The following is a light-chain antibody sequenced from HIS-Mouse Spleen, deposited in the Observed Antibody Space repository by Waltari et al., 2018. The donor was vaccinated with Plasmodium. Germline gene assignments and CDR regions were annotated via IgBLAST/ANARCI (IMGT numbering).Light chain of an antibody. CDR2: EVS. V-gene: IGLV2-8*01. J-gene: IGLJ2*01. CDR3: SSYAGSNNLV. Sequence: QSALTQPPSASGSPGQSVTIPCTGTSSAVGGYNYVPWYQRHPGKAPKLMIYEVSKRPSGVPDRFSGSKSGNTASLTVSGLQAEDEADYYCSSYAGSNNLVFGGGTKLTVL. CDR1: SSAVGGYNY.